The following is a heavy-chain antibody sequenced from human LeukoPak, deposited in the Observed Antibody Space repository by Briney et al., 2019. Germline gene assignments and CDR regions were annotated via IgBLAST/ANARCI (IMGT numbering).Heavy chain of an antibody. CDR1: GFSFSSYW. D-gene: IGHD2-2*03. J-gene: IGHJ4*02. CDR3: AMDINGDLFHL. Sequence: GGSLRLSCAGSGFSFSSYWMHWVRQAPEKGLEGVSSIKNDGSATTYADSVKGPFSISTDSAKTTAYLQRNSLRVEDTAMYYCAMDINGDLFHLWGQGTLVTVSP. CDR2: IKNDGSAT. V-gene: IGHV3-74*01.